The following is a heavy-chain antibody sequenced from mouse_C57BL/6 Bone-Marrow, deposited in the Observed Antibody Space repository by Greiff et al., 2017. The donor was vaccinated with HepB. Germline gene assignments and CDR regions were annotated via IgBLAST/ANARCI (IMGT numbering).Heavy chain of an antibody. J-gene: IGHJ4*01. CDR2: ISYDGSN. V-gene: IGHV3-6*01. CDR1: GYSITSGYY. Sequence: EVQLQQSGPGLVKPSQSLSLTCSVTGYSITSGYYWNWIRQFPGNKLEWMGYISYDGSNNYNPSLKNRISITRDTSKNQFFLKLNSVTTEDTATYYCARGVLAMDYWGQGTSVTVSS. CDR3: ARGVLAMDY.